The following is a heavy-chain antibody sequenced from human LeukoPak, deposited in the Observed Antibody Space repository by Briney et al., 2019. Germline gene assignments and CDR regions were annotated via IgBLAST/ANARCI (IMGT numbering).Heavy chain of an antibody. CDR3: AKGWFGEYTTDY. CDR2: ISGSGGST. Sequence: GGSLRLSCAASGFTVSSNYMSWVRQAPGKGLEWVSGISGSGGSTYYADSVKGRFTISRDNSKNTLYLQLNSLRAEDTAVYYCAKGWFGEYTTDYWGQGTLVTVSS. CDR1: GFTVSSNY. V-gene: IGHV3-53*05. J-gene: IGHJ4*02. D-gene: IGHD3-10*01.